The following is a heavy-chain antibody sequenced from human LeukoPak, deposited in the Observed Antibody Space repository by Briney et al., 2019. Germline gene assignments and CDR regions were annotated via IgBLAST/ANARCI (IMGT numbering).Heavy chain of an antibody. V-gene: IGHV1-8*01. D-gene: IGHD1-7*01. CDR2: MNTNNGNT. CDR3: ARDLITGTPPP. J-gene: IGHJ5*02. Sequence: ASVKVSCKASEYTFTSYDINWVRQATGQGLEWMGWMNTNNGNTGYAQKFQGRVTMTRDTSISTAYMELSRLRSDDTAVYYCARDLITGTPPPWGQGTLVTVSS. CDR1: EYTFTSYD.